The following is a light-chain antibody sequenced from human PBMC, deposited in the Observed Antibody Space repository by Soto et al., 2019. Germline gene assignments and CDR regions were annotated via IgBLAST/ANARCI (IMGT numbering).Light chain of an antibody. CDR2: AAS. CDR1: QDINSY. J-gene: IGKJ4*01. V-gene: IGKV1-39*01. Sequence: DIHMTQSPTSLSAAVGDRVTITFRASQDINSYLNWYQHKPGKSPKLLIYAASSLQSGVPSRFSGSESGTDFTLTINSLQPDDSAIYYCQQTYTTRALTFGGGTKVDIK. CDR3: QQTYTTRALT.